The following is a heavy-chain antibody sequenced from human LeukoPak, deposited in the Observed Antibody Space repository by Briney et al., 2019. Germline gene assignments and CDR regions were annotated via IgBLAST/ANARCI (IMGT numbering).Heavy chain of an antibody. J-gene: IGHJ4*02. CDR3: VGEEYGTGSYYKSSD. Sequence: SETLSLTCIVSDGSISSSSFYWGWIRQPPGKGLEWIGSMYYTGPYTGTTYYNPSLESRVTVSVDTSKNLCSLKLTSVTAADTAVYYCVGEEYGTGSYYKSSDWGQGTLVTVSS. CDR1: DGSISSSSFY. V-gene: IGHV4-39*01. D-gene: IGHD3-10*01. CDR2: MYYTGPYTGTT.